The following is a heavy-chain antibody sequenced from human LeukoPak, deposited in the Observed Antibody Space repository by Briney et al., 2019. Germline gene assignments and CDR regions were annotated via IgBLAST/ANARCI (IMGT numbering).Heavy chain of an antibody. V-gene: IGHV3-23*01. CDR2: ISGSGGST. CDR3: AKKKRFYCSSTSCPPYYYMDV. CDR1: GFTFSSYA. Sequence: GGSLRLSCAASGFTFSSYAMNWVRQAPGKGLEWVSAISGSGGSTYYADSVKGRFTISRDNSKNTLYLQMNSLRAEDTAVYYCAKKKRFYCSSTSCPPYYYMDVWGKGTTVTVSS. D-gene: IGHD2-2*01. J-gene: IGHJ6*03.